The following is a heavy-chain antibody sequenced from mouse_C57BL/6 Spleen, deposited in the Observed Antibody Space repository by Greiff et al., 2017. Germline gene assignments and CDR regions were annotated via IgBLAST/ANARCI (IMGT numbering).Heavy chain of an antibody. Sequence: QVQLKESGPELVKPGASVKISCKASGYAFTSSWMNWVKQRPGKGLEWIGRIYPGDGDTNYNEKFKGKATLTADKSSSTAYMQLSSLTSEDSAVYFCATNDAMDYWGQGTSVTVSS. CDR3: ATNDAMDY. CDR2: IYPGDGDT. CDR1: GYAFTSSW. J-gene: IGHJ4*01. D-gene: IGHD4-1*01. V-gene: IGHV1-82*01.